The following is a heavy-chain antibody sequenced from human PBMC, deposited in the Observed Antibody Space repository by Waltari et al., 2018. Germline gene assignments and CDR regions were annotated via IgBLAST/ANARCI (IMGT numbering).Heavy chain of an antibody. CDR3: ARPGVSSSSPFDY. J-gene: IGHJ4*02. V-gene: IGHV5-51*03. D-gene: IGHD6-6*01. CDR1: GYSFTSYW. Sequence: EVQLVQSGAEVKKPGESLRISCKGSGYSFTSYWFGWVRQMPGKGLEWMGILCPGDSDTRSSPSVQCQVTNSADKSISTAYLQWSSLKASDTAMYYCARPGVSSSSPFDYWGQGTLVTVSS. CDR2: LCPGDSDT.